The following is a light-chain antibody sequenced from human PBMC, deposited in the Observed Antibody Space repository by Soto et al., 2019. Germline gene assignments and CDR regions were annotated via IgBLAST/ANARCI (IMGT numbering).Light chain of an antibody. J-gene: IGKJ1*01. CDR2: DAS. V-gene: IGKV3-11*01. CDR3: QQYSHWPRT. CDR1: QSVSSY. Sequence: ENVFTQSPAPPSFSPGARAPPSCRASQSVSSYLAWYQQKPGQAPRLLIYDASDRATGIPGRFSGSGSGTDFTLTISSLQSEDFAVYYCQQYSHWPRTFGQGTKVDIK.